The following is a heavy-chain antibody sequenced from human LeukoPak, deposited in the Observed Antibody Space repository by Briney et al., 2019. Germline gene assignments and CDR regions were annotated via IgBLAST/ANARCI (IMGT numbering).Heavy chain of an antibody. J-gene: IGHJ4*02. V-gene: IGHV3-53*04. CDR1: GFTVISNY. D-gene: IGHD1-26*01. Sequence: PGGSLRLSCAASGFTVISNYMSWVRQAPGKGLEWVSVIYSGGSTYYADSVKGRFTISRHNSKNTLYLQMNRLRAEDTAVYYCARNSGSYQAHYWGQGTLVTVPS. CDR2: IYSGGST. CDR3: ARNSGSYQAHY.